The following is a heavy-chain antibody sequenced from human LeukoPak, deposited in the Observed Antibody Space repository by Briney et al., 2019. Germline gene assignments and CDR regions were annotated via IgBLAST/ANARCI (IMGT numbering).Heavy chain of an antibody. D-gene: IGHD2-2*03. Sequence: PSETLSLTCAVYGGSFSGYYWSWIRQPPGRGLEWIGEINHSGSTNYNPSLKSRVTISVDTSKNQFSLKLSSVTAADTAVYYCARGRWIPLLSRMYYFDYWGQGTLVTVSS. V-gene: IGHV4-34*01. J-gene: IGHJ4*02. CDR3: ARGRWIPLLSRMYYFDY. CDR1: GGSFSGYY. CDR2: INHSGST.